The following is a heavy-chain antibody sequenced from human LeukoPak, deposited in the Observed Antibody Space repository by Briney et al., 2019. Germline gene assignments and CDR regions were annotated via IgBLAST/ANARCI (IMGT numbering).Heavy chain of an antibody. CDR3: ARDSYGSDY. CDR1: VYTFSDYH. Sequence: ASVKLSCNSSVYTFSDYHIHWVRHAPGQGLEWMGRIIPSGGGTTYAQKFQGRVTMTRDMFTNIVYMELSSLRSEDTAVYYCARDSYGSDYWGQGTMVTVFS. V-gene: IGHV1-46*01. J-gene: IGHJ4*02. D-gene: IGHD3-16*01. CDR2: IIPSGGGT.